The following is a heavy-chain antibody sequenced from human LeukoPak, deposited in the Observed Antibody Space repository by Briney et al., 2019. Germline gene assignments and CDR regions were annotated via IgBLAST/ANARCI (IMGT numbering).Heavy chain of an antibody. D-gene: IGHD5-12*01. CDR2: IIPIFGTA. V-gene: IGHV1-69*13. J-gene: IGHJ5*02. CDR3: ARARVGGGYDTNWFDP. CDR1: GGTFSSYA. Sequence: VASVKVSCKASGGTFSSYAFSWVRQAPGQGLEWMGGIIPIFGTANYAQKFQGRVTITADESTSTAYMELSSLRSEDTAVYYCARARVGGGYDTNWFDPWGQGTLVTVSS.